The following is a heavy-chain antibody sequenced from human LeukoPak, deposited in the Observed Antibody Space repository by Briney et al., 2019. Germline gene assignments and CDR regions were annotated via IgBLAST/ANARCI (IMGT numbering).Heavy chain of an antibody. J-gene: IGHJ4*02. D-gene: IGHD3-22*01. CDR1: GFTFSSYS. CDR3: ARRLPGSGYSEFDY. V-gene: IGHV3-48*02. CDR2: ISSSSSSI. Sequence: PGGSLRLSCAASGFTFSSYSMMWVRQAPGKGLEWVSYISSSSSSISYADSVKGRFTISRDNAKNSLYLQMNSLRDEDTAVYYCARRLPGSGYSEFDYWGQGTLV.